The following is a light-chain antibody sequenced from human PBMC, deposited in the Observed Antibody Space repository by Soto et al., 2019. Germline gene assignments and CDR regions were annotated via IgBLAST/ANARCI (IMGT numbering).Light chain of an antibody. CDR1: SRDVGGSNY. V-gene: IGLV2-14*01. CDR3: SSYTSSSTFVV. J-gene: IGLJ2*01. Sequence: QSALIQPASVSGSPGQSITISCTGTSRDVGGSNYVSWYQHHPHRAPKLLIYEVSNRPLGVFNRFSGSKSGNTASLTISGLQAEDEADYYCSSYTSSSTFVVFGGGTKLTVL. CDR2: EVS.